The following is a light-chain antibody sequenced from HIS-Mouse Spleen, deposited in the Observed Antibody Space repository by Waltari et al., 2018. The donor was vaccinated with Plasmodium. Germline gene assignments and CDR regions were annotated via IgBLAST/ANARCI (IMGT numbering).Light chain of an antibody. CDR3: QVWDSSSDHVV. CDR2: DDS. V-gene: IGLV3-21*02. J-gene: IGLJ2*01. Sequence: SYVLTQPPSVSVAPGPTARITRGGNHIGRKSVHWYQQKPGQPPVLFVYDDSDRPSGIPERFSGSNSGNTATLTISRVEAGDEADYYCQVWDSSSDHVVFGGGTKLTVL. CDR1: HIGRKS.